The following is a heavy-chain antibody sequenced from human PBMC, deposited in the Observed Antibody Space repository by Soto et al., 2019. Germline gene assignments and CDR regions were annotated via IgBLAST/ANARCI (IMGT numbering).Heavy chain of an antibody. CDR2: TYYRSKLYY. V-gene: IGHV6-1*01. CDR1: GDSVSSNSAG. Sequence: SQTLSLTCALTGDSVSSNSAGWSWVRQSPSRGLEWLGRTYYRSKLYYEYAVSVRGRIIINPDTSKNQYSLQLNSVTPEDTAVYFCARGEQYSGRIFDYWGQGPLVTVSS. CDR3: ARGEQYSGRIFDY. J-gene: IGHJ4*01. D-gene: IGHD1-26*01.